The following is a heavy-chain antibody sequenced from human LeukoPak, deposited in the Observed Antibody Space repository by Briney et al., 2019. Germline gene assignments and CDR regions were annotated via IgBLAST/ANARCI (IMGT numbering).Heavy chain of an antibody. CDR3: ARQAEYCSGGTCYLGAFDI. Sequence: SETLSLTCTVSDGSISNNYWSWIRQPPGKGLEWIGYNYNRGGYNYNSGSTNYTPSLKSRVTISVDTSKNQFSLMLSSMTAADTAVYYCARQAEYCSGGTCYLGAFDIWGQGTMVTVSS. CDR2: NYNRGGYNYNSGST. J-gene: IGHJ3*02. V-gene: IGHV4-59*01. CDR1: DGSISNNY. D-gene: IGHD2-15*01.